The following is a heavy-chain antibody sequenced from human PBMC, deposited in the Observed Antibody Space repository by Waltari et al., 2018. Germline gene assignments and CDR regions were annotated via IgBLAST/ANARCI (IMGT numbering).Heavy chain of an antibody. D-gene: IGHD6-13*01. Sequence: QVQLVQSGAEVKQPGASVKVSCKVSGYTLTELAIPWVRQAPGKGLEWMGGFDPEDGETIYAQKFQGRVTMTEDTSTDTAYMELSSLRSEDTAVYYCATDFASSWYFGYWGQGTLVTVSS. J-gene: IGHJ4*02. CDR2: FDPEDGET. CDR1: GYTLTELA. CDR3: ATDFASSWYFGY. V-gene: IGHV1-24*01.